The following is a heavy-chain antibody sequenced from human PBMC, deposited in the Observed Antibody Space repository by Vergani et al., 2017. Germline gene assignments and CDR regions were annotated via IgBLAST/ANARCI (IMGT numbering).Heavy chain of an antibody. Sequence: EVQLVQSGAEVKTPGESLKISCKGSGYSFTSYWIGWVRQMPGKGLEWMGIIYPGDSDTRYSPSFQGQVTISADKSISTAYLQWSSLKASDTAMYYCARPGSSSWEYDAFDIWGRGTMVTVSS. CDR3: ARPGSSSWEYDAFDI. D-gene: IGHD6-13*01. CDR2: IYPGDSDT. V-gene: IGHV5-51*03. J-gene: IGHJ3*02. CDR1: GYSFTSYW.